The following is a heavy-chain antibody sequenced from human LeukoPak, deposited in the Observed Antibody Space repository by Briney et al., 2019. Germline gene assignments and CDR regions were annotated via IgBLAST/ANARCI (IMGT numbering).Heavy chain of an antibody. CDR1: GGTFSSYH. CDR2: IIPMFGTA. D-gene: IGHD3-3*01. Sequence: SVKVSCKASGGTFSSYHISWVRQAPGQGLEWMGGIIPMFGTANYAQKFQGRVTITADESTSTAYMELSSLRSEDTAAYYCARALTICEYWGQGTLVTVSS. J-gene: IGHJ4*02. V-gene: IGHV1-69*13. CDR3: ARALTICEY.